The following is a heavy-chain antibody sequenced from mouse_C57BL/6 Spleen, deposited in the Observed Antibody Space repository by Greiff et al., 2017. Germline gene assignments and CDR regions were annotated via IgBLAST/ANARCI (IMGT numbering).Heavy chain of an antibody. CDR2: IFPGSGST. CDR3: ARTLFATFVARGDY. CDR1: GYTFTGYW. Sequence: QVQLQQSGAELMKPGASVKLSCKATGYTFTGYWIEWVKQRPGHGLEWIGEIFPGSGSTNYNEKFKGKATFTVDTSSNTAYMQLSSLTTEDSAIXYCARTLFATFVARGDYWGQGTTLTVSS. J-gene: IGHJ2*01. D-gene: IGHD1-1*01. V-gene: IGHV1-9*01.